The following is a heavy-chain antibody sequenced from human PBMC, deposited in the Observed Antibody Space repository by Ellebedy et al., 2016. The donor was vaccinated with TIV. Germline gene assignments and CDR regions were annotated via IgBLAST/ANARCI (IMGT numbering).Heavy chain of an antibody. D-gene: IGHD2-2*01. V-gene: IGHV4-59*01. Sequence: MPGGSLRLSCTVSGCSIRNYYCTWIRQPPGKGLEWIGHMYYSGSSTYNPSLTSRVTMSIDTSKNQFSLKMSSVTAADTAVYYCAASESAESDYWGPGTLVTVSS. J-gene: IGHJ4*02. CDR1: GCSIRNYY. CDR2: MYYSGSS. CDR3: AASESAESDY.